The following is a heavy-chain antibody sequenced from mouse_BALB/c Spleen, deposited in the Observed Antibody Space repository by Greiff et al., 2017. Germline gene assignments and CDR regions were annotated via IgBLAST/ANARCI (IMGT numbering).Heavy chain of an antibody. Sequence: EVKLMESGGGLVKPGGSLKLSCAASGFTFSDYYMYWVRQTPEKRLEWVATISDGGSYTYYPDSVKGRFTISRDNAKNNLYLQMSSLKSEDTAMYYCARNYGSTYGGFAYWGQGTLVTGSA. CDR2: ISDGGSYT. V-gene: IGHV5-4*02. CDR3: ARNYGSTYGGFAY. D-gene: IGHD1-1*01. J-gene: IGHJ3*01. CDR1: GFTFSDYY.